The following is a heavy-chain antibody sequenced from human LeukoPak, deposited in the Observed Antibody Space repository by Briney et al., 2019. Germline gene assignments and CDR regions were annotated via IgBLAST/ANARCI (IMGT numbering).Heavy chain of an antibody. CDR3: ARRRYISGQIDY. CDR2: FFFGGST. J-gene: IGHJ4*02. CDR1: GGSISSSSYY. D-gene: IGHD6-19*01. V-gene: IGHV4-61*05. Sequence: PSETLSPTCTVSGGSISSSSYYWGWIRQPPGKGLERIGCFFFGGSTDYNPSLQSRVTISVDTSKNQLSLRVSSVTASDTAVYYCARRRYISGQIDYWGQGTLVTVSS.